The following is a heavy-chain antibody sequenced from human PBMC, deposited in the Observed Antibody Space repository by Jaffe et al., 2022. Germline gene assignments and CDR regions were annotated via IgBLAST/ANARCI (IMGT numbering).Heavy chain of an antibody. V-gene: IGHV3-48*03. Sequence: EVQLVESGGGLVQPGGSLRLSCAASGFTFSSYEMNWVRQAPGKGLEWVSYISSSGSTIYYADSVKGRFTISRDNAKNSLYLQMNSLRAEDTAVYYCARGGGSYAMYYFDYWGQGTLVTVSS. D-gene: IGHD1-26*01. J-gene: IGHJ4*02. CDR2: ISSSGSTI. CDR3: ARGGGSYAMYYFDY. CDR1: GFTFSSYE.